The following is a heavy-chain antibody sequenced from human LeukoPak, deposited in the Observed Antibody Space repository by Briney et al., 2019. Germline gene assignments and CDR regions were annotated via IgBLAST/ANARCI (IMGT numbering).Heavy chain of an antibody. J-gene: IGHJ4*02. CDR3: ARRRVAADGTDD. V-gene: IGHV4-59*01. CDR2: IYYCGST. D-gene: IGHD6-13*01. Sequence: SETLSLTCTVSGGSISSYYWSWIRQPPGKGLWLVGNIYYCGSTNYNPTLKSRVTISVDTSKNQFSLQLSSVTAADTAVYYCARRRVAADGTDDWGQGTMVTVSS. CDR1: GGSISSYY.